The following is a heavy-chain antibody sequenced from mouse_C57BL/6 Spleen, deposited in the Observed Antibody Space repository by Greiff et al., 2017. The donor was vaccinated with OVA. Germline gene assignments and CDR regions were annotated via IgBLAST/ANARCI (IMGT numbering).Heavy chain of an antibody. CDR1: GYAFSSYW. V-gene: IGHV1-80*01. CDR2: IYPGDGDT. Sequence: VQLQQSGAELVKPGASVKISCKASGYAFSSYWMNWVKQRPGKCLEWIGQIYPGDGDTNYNGKFKGKATLTADKSYSTAYMQLSSLTAEDSAVYFCGNTAQGKYYAMDYGGQRTSVTVSS. CDR3: GNTAQGKYYAMDY. J-gene: IGHJ4*01. D-gene: IGHD3-2*02.